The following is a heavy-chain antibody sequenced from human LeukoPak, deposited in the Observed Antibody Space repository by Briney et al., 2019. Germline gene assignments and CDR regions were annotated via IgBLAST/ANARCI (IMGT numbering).Heavy chain of an antibody. CDR2: IYSGGST. V-gene: IGHV3-66*01. CDR3: ARSGDTVLGAFDV. Sequence: GGSLRLSCAASGFTVSSNYMSWVRQAPGKGLEWVSAIYSGGSTYYADFVKGRFTISRDNSKNTLYLQMNSLRVEDTAVYYCARSGDTVLGAFDVWGQGTMVTVSS. CDR1: GFTVSSNY. D-gene: IGHD3-16*01. J-gene: IGHJ3*01.